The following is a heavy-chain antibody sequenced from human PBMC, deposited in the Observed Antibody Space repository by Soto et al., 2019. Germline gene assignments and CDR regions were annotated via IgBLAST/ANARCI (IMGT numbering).Heavy chain of an antibody. Sequence: DVQLVESGGGLIQPGESLRLSCAAFGLTISGKKYVAWVRQAPGKGLEWVSALYDVDGSFYADSVTGRFTTSSDSSKTTVYLQQNDLRPDDTAVYYCATWHEREHAFDVWGQGTTVTISS. CDR2: LYDVDGS. CDR1: GLTISGKKY. V-gene: IGHV3-53*01. J-gene: IGHJ3*01. D-gene: IGHD1-1*01. CDR3: ATWHEREHAFDV.